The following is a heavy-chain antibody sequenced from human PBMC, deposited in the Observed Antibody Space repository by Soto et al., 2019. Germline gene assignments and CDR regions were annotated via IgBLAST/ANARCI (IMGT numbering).Heavy chain of an antibody. CDR1: GGSISSGSYS. D-gene: IGHD5-12*01. V-gene: IGHV4-39*01. J-gene: IGHJ5*02. CDR2: MYYNGST. CDR3: ARHPSRRRAYTDYGLGHKWFDP. Sequence: SETLSLTCTVSGGSISSGSYSWGWIRQPPGKGLEWIGSMYYNGSTYYNPSLKSRVTISVDTSKNQFSLKLSSVTAADTAVYYCARHPSRRRAYTDYGLGHKWFDPWGQGTLVTVSS.